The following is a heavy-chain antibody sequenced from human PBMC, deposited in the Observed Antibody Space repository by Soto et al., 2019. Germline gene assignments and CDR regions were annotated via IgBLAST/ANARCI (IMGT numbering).Heavy chain of an antibody. CDR3: ARHSNRNYGLYYFDY. CDR1: GGSISSYY. CDR2: FYYSETT. V-gene: IGHV4-59*08. D-gene: IGHD1-7*01. J-gene: IGHJ4*02. Sequence: SETLSLTCTVSGGSISSYYWSRIRQSPGKGLEWIGSFYYSETTNYKPSLKSRVTISVDTSKNQFSLKVSSATAADTAVYYCARHSNRNYGLYYFDYWGLGALVTVSS.